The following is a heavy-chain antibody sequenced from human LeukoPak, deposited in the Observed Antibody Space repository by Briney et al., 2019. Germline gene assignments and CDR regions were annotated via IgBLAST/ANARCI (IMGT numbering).Heavy chain of an antibody. CDR2: ISYGGSS. V-gene: IGHV4-39*07. J-gene: IGHJ4*02. Sequence: SETLSLTCTVSGGSISSSSYYWGWIRQPPGKGLEWIGSISYGGSSYYNPSPKSRVTMSVDTSKNQFSLKLSSVTAADTALYYCARVGSSWTRDYYFDYWGQGTLATVSS. D-gene: IGHD6-13*01. CDR1: GGSISSSSYY. CDR3: ARVGSSWTRDYYFDY.